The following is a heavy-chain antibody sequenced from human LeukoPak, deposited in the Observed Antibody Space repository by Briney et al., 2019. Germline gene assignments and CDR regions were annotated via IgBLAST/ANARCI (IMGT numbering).Heavy chain of an antibody. CDR2: IKQDGSEK. Sequence: GRSLRLSCAASGFTFDDYAMHWVRQAPGKGLEWVANIKQDGSEKYYVDSVKGRFTISRDNAKNSLYLQMNSLRAEDTAVYYWAREIRGGVPPIWAKGTMVTFSS. CDR1: GFTFDDYA. V-gene: IGHV3-7*01. D-gene: IGHD1-1*01. J-gene: IGHJ3*02. CDR3: AREIRGGVPPI.